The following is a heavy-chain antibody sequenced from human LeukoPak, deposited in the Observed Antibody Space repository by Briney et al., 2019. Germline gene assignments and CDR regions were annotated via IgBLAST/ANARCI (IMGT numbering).Heavy chain of an antibody. V-gene: IGHV3-23*01. CDR2: INGGGSS. CDR1: GFTFNNYA. Sequence: GGSLRLSCAGSGFTFNNYAMTWVRQAPGKGLEWVSVINGGGSSYYADSVKGRFTVSRDNSKNTLYLQMNSLRDEDTAVYYCAKGQGYNYGDSIGYWGQGTLVTVSS. D-gene: IGHD5-18*01. J-gene: IGHJ4*02. CDR3: AKGQGYNYGDSIGY.